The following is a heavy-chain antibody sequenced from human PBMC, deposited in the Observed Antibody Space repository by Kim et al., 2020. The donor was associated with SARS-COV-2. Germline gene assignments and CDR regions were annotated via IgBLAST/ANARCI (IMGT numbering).Heavy chain of an antibody. J-gene: IGHJ5*02. V-gene: IGHV4-34*01. D-gene: IGHD1-26*01. CDR3: ARAVSGSYYTFWFDP. Sequence: PSLKSRVTISVDTSKNQFSLKLSSVTAADTAVYYCARAVSGSYYTFWFDPWGQGTLVTVSS.